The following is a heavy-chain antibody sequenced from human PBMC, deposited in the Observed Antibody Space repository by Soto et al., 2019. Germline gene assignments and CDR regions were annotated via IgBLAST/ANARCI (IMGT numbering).Heavy chain of an antibody. Sequence: SSETLSLTCTVSGGSISSSSYYWGWIRQPPGKGLEWIGSIYYSGSTYYNPSLKSRVTISVDTSKNQFSLKLSSVTAADTAVYYCARFGYYDRNPGGAFDIWGQGTMVTVSS. V-gene: IGHV4-39*01. J-gene: IGHJ3*02. D-gene: IGHD3-22*01. CDR1: GGSISSSSYY. CDR3: ARFGYYDRNPGGAFDI. CDR2: IYYSGST.